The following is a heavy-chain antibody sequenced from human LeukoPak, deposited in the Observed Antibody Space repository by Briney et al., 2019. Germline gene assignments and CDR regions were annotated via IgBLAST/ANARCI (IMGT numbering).Heavy chain of an antibody. CDR2: ISGSSGST. V-gene: IGHV3-23*01. CDR3: GKAISSIVAGTYFDY. CDR1: GFTFSSYA. D-gene: IGHD6-19*01. J-gene: IGHJ4*02. Sequence: GGSLRLSCAASGFTFSSYAMSWVRQAPGKGLEWLSAISGSSGSTYYADSVKGRFTISRDNSKNTLYLQMNSLRAEDTAVYYCGKAISSIVAGTYFDYWGQGTLVTVSS.